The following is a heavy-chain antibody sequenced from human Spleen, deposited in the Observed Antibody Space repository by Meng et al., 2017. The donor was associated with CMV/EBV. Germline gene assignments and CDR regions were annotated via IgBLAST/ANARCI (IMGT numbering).Heavy chain of an antibody. CDR3: ARVLYYYGSASNFDH. CDR2: IYYSGAT. D-gene: IGHD3-10*01. CDR1: GGSINRRDYY. Sequence: SETLSLTCSVSGGSINRRDYYWSWVRQYPGRGLEWVGHIYYSGATYYTPSLRSRLIISLDTSKNQFSLRLSSVTAADTAVYFCARVLYYYGSASNFDHWGQGTLVTVSS. J-gene: IGHJ4*02. V-gene: IGHV4-31*03.